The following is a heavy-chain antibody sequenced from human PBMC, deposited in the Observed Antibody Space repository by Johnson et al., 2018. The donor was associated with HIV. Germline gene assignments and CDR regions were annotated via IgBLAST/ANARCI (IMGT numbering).Heavy chain of an antibody. Sequence: QVQLVESGGGLVKPGGSLRLSCAASGFTFSDSYMAWIRQAPGKGLEWISYISGYGRTIYYADSVRGRFTLSRDNAKNELHLQMNSLRAEDTAVYYCARDLLIAYCGGDCWDAFDIWGQGTMVTVSS. D-gene: IGHD2-21*02. CDR3: ARDLLIAYCGGDCWDAFDI. CDR1: GFTFSDSY. J-gene: IGHJ3*02. V-gene: IGHV3-11*04. CDR2: ISGYGRTI.